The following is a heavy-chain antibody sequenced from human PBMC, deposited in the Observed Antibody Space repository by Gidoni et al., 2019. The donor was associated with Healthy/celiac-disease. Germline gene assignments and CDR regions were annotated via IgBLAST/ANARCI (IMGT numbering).Heavy chain of an antibody. J-gene: IGHJ4*02. Sequence: QVQLVESGGGVVQPGRPLRPSCAAPGVTVRSYGMHWVRQAPGKGLEWVAVIWYDGSNKYYADSVKGRFTISRDNSKNTLYLQMNSLRAEDTAVYYCARDPTRYCSGGSCHDYWGQGTLVTVSS. CDR3: ARDPTRYCSGGSCHDY. V-gene: IGHV3-33*01. CDR2: IWYDGSNK. CDR1: GVTVRSYG. D-gene: IGHD2-15*01.